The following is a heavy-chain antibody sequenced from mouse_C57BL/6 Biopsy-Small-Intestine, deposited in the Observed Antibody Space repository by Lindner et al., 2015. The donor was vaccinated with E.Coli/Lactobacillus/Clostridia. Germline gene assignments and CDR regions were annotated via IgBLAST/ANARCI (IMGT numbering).Heavy chain of an antibody. CDR3: ARKHSLDV. V-gene: IGHV1-20*01. J-gene: IGHJ1*01. Sequence: SVKVSCKASGYTFNAYGISWVRQAPGQGLEWMGWISPYNGDIYYAQSLQGRVTLTIDKSTNTAYMELRSLRSNDTAVYYCARKHSLDVWGQGTTVTVSS. CDR1: GYTFNAYG. CDR2: ISPYNGDI.